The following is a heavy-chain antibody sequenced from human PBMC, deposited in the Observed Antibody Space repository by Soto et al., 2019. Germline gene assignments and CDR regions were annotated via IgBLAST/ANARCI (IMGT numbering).Heavy chain of an antibody. V-gene: IGHV3-53*01. D-gene: IGHD3-10*01. Sequence: EVQLVESGGGLIQPGGSLRLSCAASGFNFIRKYMIWVRQAPGKGLEWVSILYSGGTTYYAASVKGRFTISRDTSENTLYLQMNSLRAEDTAVYYCARGLYDSGSFYFDFWGQGTLVTVSS. J-gene: IGHJ4*02. CDR1: GFNFIRKY. CDR2: LYSGGTT. CDR3: ARGLYDSGSFYFDF.